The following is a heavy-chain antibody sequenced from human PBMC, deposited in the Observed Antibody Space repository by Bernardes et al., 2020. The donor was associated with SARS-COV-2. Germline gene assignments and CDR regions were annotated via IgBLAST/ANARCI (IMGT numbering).Heavy chain of an antibody. CDR3: ARGGGYFDL. CDR1: GIAFSRYP. J-gene: IGHJ5*02. CDR2: ISSLTSYI. D-gene: IGHD1-1*01. V-gene: IGHV3-21*01. Sequence: GSLRLSCAASGIAFSRYPMNWVRPAPGKGLAWVSSISSLTSYISYADSVKGRFTISRDNAKNSLFLQMNSLRVEDTAVYYCARGGGYFDLWGQGTLVTVSS.